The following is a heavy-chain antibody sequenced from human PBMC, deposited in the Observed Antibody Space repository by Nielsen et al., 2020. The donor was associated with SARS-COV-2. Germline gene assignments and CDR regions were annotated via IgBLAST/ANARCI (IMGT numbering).Heavy chain of an antibody. J-gene: IGHJ6*02. CDR2: IWYDGSNK. V-gene: IGHV3-33*01. Sequence: WIRQPPGKGLEWVAVIWYDGSNKYYADSVKGRFTISRDNSKNTLYLQMNGLRAEDTAVYYCAREYSSSWYLGGDYYYYGMDVWGQGTTVTVSS. D-gene: IGHD6-13*01. CDR3: AREYSSSWYLGGDYYYYGMDV.